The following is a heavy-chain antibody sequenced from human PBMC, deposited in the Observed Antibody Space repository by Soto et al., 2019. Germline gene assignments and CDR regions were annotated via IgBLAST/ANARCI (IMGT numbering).Heavy chain of an antibody. CDR1: GYTFTSYG. CDR2: ISAYNGNT. CDR3: ARDRSRISVAGTGWFDP. J-gene: IGHJ5*02. V-gene: IGHV1-18*01. D-gene: IGHD6-19*01. Sequence: ASVKVSCKASGYTFTSYGISWVRQAPGQGLEWMGWISAYNGNTNYAQKLQGRVTITADESTSTAYMELSSLRSEDTAVYYCARDRSRISVAGTGWFDPWGQGTLVTVSS.